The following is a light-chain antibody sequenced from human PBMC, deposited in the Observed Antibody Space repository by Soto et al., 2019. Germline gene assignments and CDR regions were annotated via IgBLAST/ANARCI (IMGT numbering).Light chain of an antibody. CDR2: DVN. CDR3: SSYSSSSTPVV. J-gene: IGLJ3*02. CDR1: SSDVGDYNY. Sequence: QSALTQPASVSGSPGQSITISCTGTSSDVGDYNYVSWYQHHPGKAPKLMIYDVNNRPSGVSNRFSGSKSGNTASLAISGLHAEDEADYFCSSYSSSSTPVVFGGGTKLTVL. V-gene: IGLV2-14*03.